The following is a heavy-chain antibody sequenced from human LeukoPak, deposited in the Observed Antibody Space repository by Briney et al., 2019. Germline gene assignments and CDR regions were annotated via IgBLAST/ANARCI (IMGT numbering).Heavy chain of an antibody. V-gene: IGHV1-18*01. CDR1: GYTFTSYG. D-gene: IGHD6-19*01. Sequence: ASVKVSCKASGYTFTSYGISWVRQAPGQGLEWMGWISAYNGNTNYAQKLQGRVTMTTDTSTSTAYMELRSLRSDDTAVYYCARDIGDSSGWYRDAFDIWGQGTMVTVSS. CDR2: ISAYNGNT. J-gene: IGHJ3*02. CDR3: ARDIGDSSGWYRDAFDI.